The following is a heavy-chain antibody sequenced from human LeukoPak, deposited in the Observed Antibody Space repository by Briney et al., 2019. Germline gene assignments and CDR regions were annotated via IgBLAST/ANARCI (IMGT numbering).Heavy chain of an antibody. CDR3: AGDYGDYRGFDY. CDR2: INHSGST. J-gene: IGHJ4*02. Sequence: SETLSLTCAVSGGSFSGAYWSWVRQPPGKGLEWIGEINHSGSTNYNPSLKSRVTISVDTSKNQFSLKLSAVTAADTAVYYCAGDYGDYRGFDYWGQGNLVTVSS. V-gene: IGHV4-34*01. CDR1: GGSFSGAY. D-gene: IGHD4-17*01.